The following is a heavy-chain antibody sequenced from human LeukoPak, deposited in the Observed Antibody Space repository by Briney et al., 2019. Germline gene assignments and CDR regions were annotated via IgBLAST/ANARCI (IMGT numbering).Heavy chain of an antibody. V-gene: IGHV1-2*04. Sequence: ASVKVSCKASGYTFTGYYMHWVRQAPGQGLEWMGWINPNSGGTNYAQKIQGWVTMTRDTSISTAYMELSRLRSDDTAVYYCARDLGYCSGGSCYWGYYFDYWGQGTLVTVSS. CDR3: ARDLGYCSGGSCYWGYYFDY. J-gene: IGHJ4*02. D-gene: IGHD2-15*01. CDR2: INPNSGGT. CDR1: GYTFTGYY.